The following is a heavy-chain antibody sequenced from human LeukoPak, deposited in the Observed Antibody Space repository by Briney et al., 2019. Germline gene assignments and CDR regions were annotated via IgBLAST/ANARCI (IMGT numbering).Heavy chain of an antibody. D-gene: IGHD2-2*01. CDR1: GGSISNYY. V-gene: IGHV4-59*01. CDR3: ARDDATVGRGFDI. CDR2: IYYSGST. J-gene: IGHJ3*02. Sequence: SETLSLTCTVSGGSISNYYWSWIRQPPGKGLEWIGYIYYSGSTNYNPSLKSRVTISVDTSKNQFSLKLRSVTAADTAVYYCARDDATVGRGFDIWGQGTMVTVSS.